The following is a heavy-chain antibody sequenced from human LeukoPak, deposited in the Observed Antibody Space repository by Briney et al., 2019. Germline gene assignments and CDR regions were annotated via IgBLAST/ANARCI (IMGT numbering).Heavy chain of an antibody. Sequence: SGTLSLTCAVSGGSISSSDWWSWVRQPPGKGLEWIGEIYHSGSTNYNPSLKSRVTISVDKSKNQSSLNLSSVTAADTAVYYCARDRRYYDSSAYIRGFDYWGQGTLVTVSS. J-gene: IGHJ4*02. V-gene: IGHV4-4*02. D-gene: IGHD3-22*01. CDR1: GGSISSSDW. CDR2: IYHSGST. CDR3: ARDRRYYDSSAYIRGFDY.